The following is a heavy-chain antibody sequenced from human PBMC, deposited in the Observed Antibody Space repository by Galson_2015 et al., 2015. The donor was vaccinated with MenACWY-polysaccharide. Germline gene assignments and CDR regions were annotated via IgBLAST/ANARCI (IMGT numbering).Heavy chain of an antibody. CDR2: ISDSGSAI. J-gene: IGHJ4*02. D-gene: IGHD3-10*01. Sequence: SLRLSCAASGFTFSDSYMHWIRQAPGKGLEWVSYISDSGSAIYFADSVKGRFIISRDNAKNSLYLQMNSLRAEETAVYYCARDPRGARSSYFDNWGQGILVTVSS. CDR3: ARDPRGARSSYFDN. CDR1: GFTFSDSY. V-gene: IGHV3-11*01.